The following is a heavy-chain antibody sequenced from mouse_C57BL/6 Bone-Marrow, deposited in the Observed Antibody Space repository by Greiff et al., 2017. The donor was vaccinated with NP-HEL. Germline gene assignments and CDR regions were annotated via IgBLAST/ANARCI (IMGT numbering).Heavy chain of an antibody. D-gene: IGHD2-3*01. V-gene: IGHV6-3*01. CDR2: IRLKSDNYAT. Sequence: DVQLQESGGGLVQPGGSMKLSCVASGFTFSNYWMNWVRQSPEKGLEWVAQIRLKSDNYATHYAESVKGRFTISRDDSKSSVYLQMNNLRAEDTGMYYCTGDGYSWFAYWGQGTLVTVSA. J-gene: IGHJ3*01. CDR1: GFTFSNYW. CDR3: TGDGYSWFAY.